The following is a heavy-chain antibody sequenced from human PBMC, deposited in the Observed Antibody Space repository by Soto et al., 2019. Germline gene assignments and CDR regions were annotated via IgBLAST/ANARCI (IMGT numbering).Heavy chain of an antibody. J-gene: IGHJ6*02. D-gene: IGHD3-22*01. CDR1: GFSLSTSGVG. Sequence: QITLKESGPTLVKPTQTLTLTCTFSGFSLSTSGVGVGWIRQPPGKALEWLALIYWDDDKRYSPSLKSRLTLTKDTSKNQVVLPMTTMDPVDPATYSCAHHGYYSYGADVWGQGTTVTVSS. V-gene: IGHV2-5*02. CDR2: IYWDDDK. CDR3: AHHGYYSYGADV.